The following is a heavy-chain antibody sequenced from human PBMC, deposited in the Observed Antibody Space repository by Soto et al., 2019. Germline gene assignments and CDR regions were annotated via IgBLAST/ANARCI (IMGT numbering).Heavy chain of an antibody. J-gene: IGHJ4*02. CDR1: GGSISSSSYY. V-gene: IGHV4-39*01. CDR2: IYYSGST. CDR3: ARHGAYSGSYLGFDY. D-gene: IGHD1-26*01. Sequence: SETLSLTCTVSGGSISSSSYYWGWIRQPPGKGLEWIGSIYYSGSTYYNPSLKSRVTISVDTSKNQFSLKLSSVAAADTAVYYCARHGAYSGSYLGFDYWGQGTLVTVSS.